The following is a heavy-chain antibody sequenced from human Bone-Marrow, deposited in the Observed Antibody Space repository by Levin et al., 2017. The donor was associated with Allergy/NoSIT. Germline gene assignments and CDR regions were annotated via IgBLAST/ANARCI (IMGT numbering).Heavy chain of an antibody. Sequence: GGSLRLSCAASGFTFNSYALSWVRQAPGKGLEWVSAISGSGSNTYYADSVKGRFTISRDNSKTTLYLQMNSLRAEDTAVYYCAKGAGWVAGAVALIWGQGTLVTVSS. J-gene: IGHJ4*02. CDR2: ISGSGSNT. CDR1: GFTFNSYA. CDR3: AKGAGWVAGAVALI. V-gene: IGHV3-23*01. D-gene: IGHD6-19*01.